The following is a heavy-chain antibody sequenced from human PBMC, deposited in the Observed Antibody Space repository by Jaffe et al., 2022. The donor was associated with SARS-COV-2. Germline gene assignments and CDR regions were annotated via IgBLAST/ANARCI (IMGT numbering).Heavy chain of an antibody. CDR1: GFTFSSYS. V-gene: IGHV3-21*01. Sequence: EVQLVESGGGLVKPGGSLRLSCAASGFTFSSYSMNWVRQAPGKGLEWVSSISSSSSYIYYADSVKGRFTISRDNAKNSLYLQMNSLRAEDTAVYYCARGKEATILFGMDVWGQGTTVTVSS. J-gene: IGHJ6*02. CDR3: ARGKEATILFGMDV. CDR2: ISSSSSYI. D-gene: IGHD5-12*01.